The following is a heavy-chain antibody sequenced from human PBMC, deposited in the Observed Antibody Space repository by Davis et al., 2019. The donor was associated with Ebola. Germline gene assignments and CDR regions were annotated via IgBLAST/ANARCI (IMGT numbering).Heavy chain of an antibody. CDR1: GFTFDSYS. J-gene: IGHJ6*04. Sequence: PGGSLRLSCVASGFTFDSYSMSWVRQAPGKGLEWVSGISGRDVGTYYADSVKGRFTISRDNSKNTLYLQMNSLRAEDTALYYCAKDYDVSGSNFYYYGMDVWGKGTTVTVSS. CDR3: AKDYDVSGSNFYYYGMDV. V-gene: IGHV3-23*01. CDR2: ISGRDVGT. D-gene: IGHD3-10*01.